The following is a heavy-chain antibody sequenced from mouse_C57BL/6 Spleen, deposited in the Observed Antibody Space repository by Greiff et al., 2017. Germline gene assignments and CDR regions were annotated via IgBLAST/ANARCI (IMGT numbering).Heavy chain of an antibody. Sequence: QVTLKESGPGILQSSQTLSLTCSFSGFSLSTSGMGVSWIRQPSGKGLEWLAHIYWDDDKRYNPSLQSRLTIPKDTSRNQVFLKITSVDTADTATYDCARRAEYYGRNYFDYWGQGTTLTVSS. CDR3: ARRAEYYGRNYFDY. V-gene: IGHV8-12*01. J-gene: IGHJ2*01. CDR2: IYWDDDK. CDR1: GFSLSTSGMG. D-gene: IGHD1-1*01.